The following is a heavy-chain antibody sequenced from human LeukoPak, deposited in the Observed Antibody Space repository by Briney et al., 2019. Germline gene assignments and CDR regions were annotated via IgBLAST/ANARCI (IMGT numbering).Heavy chain of an antibody. Sequence: GGSLRLSCAASGFTFSSYSMNWIRQAPGKGLEWVSSISSSTSYIYYADSVKGRFTISRDNSKNTLYLQMNSLRAEDTAVYYCARESPRYYYGMDVWGQGTTVTVSS. CDR1: GFTFSSYS. V-gene: IGHV3-21*04. J-gene: IGHJ6*02. CDR2: ISSSTSYI. CDR3: ARESPRYYYGMDV.